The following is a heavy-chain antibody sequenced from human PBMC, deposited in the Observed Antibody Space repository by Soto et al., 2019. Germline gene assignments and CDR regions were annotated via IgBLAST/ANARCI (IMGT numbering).Heavy chain of an antibody. Sequence: EVQLLESGGGLVQPGGSLRLSCAASGLTFSSYAMSWVRQAPGKGLEWVSVISVSGGSTNYADSVQGRFTISRDNSKNTLYLQMNSLRAEDTAVYYCAKSSGSYGNPCYGMDVWGQGTTVTVSS. D-gene: IGHD1-26*01. J-gene: IGHJ6*02. CDR3: AKSSGSYGNPCYGMDV. CDR2: ISVSGGST. V-gene: IGHV3-23*01. CDR1: GLTFSSYA.